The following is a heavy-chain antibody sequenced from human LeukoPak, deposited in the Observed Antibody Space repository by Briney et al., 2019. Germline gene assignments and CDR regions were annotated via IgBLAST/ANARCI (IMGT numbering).Heavy chain of an antibody. J-gene: IGHJ4*02. CDR3: ERGEGVLLWFGELPHLDY. Sequence: VASVKVSCKASGYTFTGYYMHWVRQAPGQGLEWMGWINPNSGGTNYAQKFQGRVTMTRDTSISTAYMELSRLRSDDTAVYYCERGEGVLLWFGELPHLDYWGQRTLVTVSS. CDR2: INPNSGGT. CDR1: GYTFTGYY. V-gene: IGHV1-2*02. D-gene: IGHD3-10*01.